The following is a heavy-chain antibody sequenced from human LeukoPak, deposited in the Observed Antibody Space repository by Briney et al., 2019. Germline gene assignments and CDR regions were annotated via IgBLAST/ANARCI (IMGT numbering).Heavy chain of an antibody. CDR2: INPSGGST. V-gene: IGHV1-46*01. D-gene: IGHD1-26*01. CDR3: ARGGSGTWGLDY. Sequence: ASVKVSCKASGYTFTTYYMHWVRQAPEQGLKWMGIINPSGGSTSYAQKFQGRVTMTRDTSTSTVYMELSSLRSEDTAVYYCARGGSGTWGLDYWGQGTLVTVSS. CDR1: GYTFTTYY. J-gene: IGHJ4*02.